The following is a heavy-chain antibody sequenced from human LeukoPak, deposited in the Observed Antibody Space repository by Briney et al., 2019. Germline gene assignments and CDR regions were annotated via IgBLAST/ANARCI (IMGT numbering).Heavy chain of an antibody. J-gene: IGHJ4*02. Sequence: GGSLRLSCAASGFTFSNYWMSWVRQAPGKGLEWVANVKQDGSETYYVGSVKGRFTVSRDNAKNSLYLQMNSLRAEDTAVDYGAKTFQWPVPDYRGQGALVTVSS. V-gene: IGHV3-7*01. CDR1: GFTFSNYW. CDR3: AKTFQWPVPDY. CDR2: VKQDGSET. D-gene: IGHD6-19*01.